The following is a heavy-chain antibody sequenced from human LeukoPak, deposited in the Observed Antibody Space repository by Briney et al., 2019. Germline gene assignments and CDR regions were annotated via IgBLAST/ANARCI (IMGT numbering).Heavy chain of an antibody. CDR2: INSDGSST. CDR1: GFTFSSYW. V-gene: IGHV3-74*01. D-gene: IGHD3-16*01. CDR3: ARDREHGGYYYGMDV. J-gene: IGHJ6*02. Sequence: GGSLRLSCAASGFTFSSYWMHWVRQPPGKGLVWVSRINSDGSSTSYADSVKGRFTISRDNAKNTLYLQMNSLRAEDTAVYYCARDREHGGYYYGMDVWGQGTTVTVSS.